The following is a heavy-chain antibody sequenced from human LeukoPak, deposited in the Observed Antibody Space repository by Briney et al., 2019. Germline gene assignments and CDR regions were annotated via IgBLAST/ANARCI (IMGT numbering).Heavy chain of an antibody. V-gene: IGHV4-59*01. CDR2: IYYSGST. D-gene: IGHD6-19*01. CDR1: GGSISSYY. CDR3: ARGRRTVAGTGNWFDP. Sequence: PSETLSLTCTVSGGSISSYYWSWIRQPPGRGLEWIGYIYYSGSTNYNPSLKSRVTISVDTSKNQFSLKLSSVTAADTAVYYCARGRRTVAGTGNWFDPWGQGTLVTVSS. J-gene: IGHJ5*02.